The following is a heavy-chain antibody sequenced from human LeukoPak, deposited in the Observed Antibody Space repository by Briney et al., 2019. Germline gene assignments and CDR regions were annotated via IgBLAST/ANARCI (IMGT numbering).Heavy chain of an antibody. J-gene: IGHJ1*01. V-gene: IGHV4-59*01. CDR3: AREHNWNYVAYFQH. Sequence: SETLSLTCTVSGGSISSYYWSRIRQPPGKGLEWIGYIYYSGSTNYNPSLKSRVTISVDTSKNQFSLKLSSVTAADTAVYYCAREHNWNYVAYFQHWGQGTLVTVSS. D-gene: IGHD1-7*01. CDR1: GGSISSYY. CDR2: IYYSGST.